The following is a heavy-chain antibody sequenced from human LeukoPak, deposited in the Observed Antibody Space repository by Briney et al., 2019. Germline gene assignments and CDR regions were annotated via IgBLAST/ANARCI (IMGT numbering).Heavy chain of an antibody. CDR1: GFTFSTYA. V-gene: IGHV3-23*01. CDR3: AKDRDLLFAHCWFDL. J-gene: IGHJ5*02. D-gene: IGHD3-10*01. CDR2: ISISGGST. Sequence: QPGGSLRLSCAASGFTFSTYAMSWVRQAPGKGLEWVSGISISGGSTYYADSVKGRFTISSDNSKNTLYLQMNRLRAEDTAVYYCAKDRDLLFAHCWFDLWGQGTLVTVSS.